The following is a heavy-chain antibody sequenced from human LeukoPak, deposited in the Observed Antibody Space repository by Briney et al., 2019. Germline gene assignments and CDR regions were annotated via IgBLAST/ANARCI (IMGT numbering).Heavy chain of an antibody. CDR3: ARAEATTKHFDY. CDR2: ISTSSSYI. CDR1: GFTFSSYS. V-gene: IGHV3-21*01. J-gene: IGHJ4*02. Sequence: GGSLRLSCAASGFTFSSYSLNWVRQAPGKGLEWVSFISTSSSYIYYADSVKGRFTISRDNAKNSLYLQMNNLRVEETAVYYCARAEATTKHFDYWGQGTLVTVSS. D-gene: IGHD4-17*01.